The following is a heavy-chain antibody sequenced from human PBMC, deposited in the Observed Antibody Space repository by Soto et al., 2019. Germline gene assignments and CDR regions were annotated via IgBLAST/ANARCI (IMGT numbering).Heavy chain of an antibody. Sequence: GGSLRLSCAASGFTFSSYGMHWVRQAPGKGLEWVAVIWYDGSNKYCADSVKGRFTISRDNSKNTLYLQMNSLRAEDTAVYYCASSGGSSSINWFDPWGQGTLVTVSS. CDR1: GFTFSSYG. CDR2: IWYDGSNK. V-gene: IGHV3-33*01. D-gene: IGHD6-6*01. J-gene: IGHJ5*02. CDR3: ASSGGSSSINWFDP.